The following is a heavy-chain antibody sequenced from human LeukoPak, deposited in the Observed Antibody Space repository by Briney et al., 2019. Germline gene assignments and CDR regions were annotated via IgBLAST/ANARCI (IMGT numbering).Heavy chain of an antibody. Sequence: GGSLRLSCAASGFTFSSYWMSWVRQAPGKGLEWVANINKDGGEKYYVDSVKGRFTISRDNAKNSLYLKMNSLRADDTAVYYCVKDSPPRYSGSPPAYWGQGTLVTVSS. D-gene: IGHD1-26*01. CDR3: VKDSPPRYSGSPPAY. V-gene: IGHV3-7*03. J-gene: IGHJ4*02. CDR2: INKDGGEK. CDR1: GFTFSSYW.